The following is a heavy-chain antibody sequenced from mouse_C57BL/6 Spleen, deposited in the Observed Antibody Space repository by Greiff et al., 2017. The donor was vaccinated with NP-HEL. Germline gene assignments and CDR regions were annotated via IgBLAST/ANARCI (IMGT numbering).Heavy chain of an antibody. Sequence: VQLQQPGAELVKPGASVKLSCKASGYTFTSYWMQWVKQRPGQGLEWIGEIDPSDSYTNYNQKLKGKATVTVDTSSSTAYMQLSSLTSEDTAVYYCAKGDWLDYWGQGTTLTVSS. V-gene: IGHV1-50*01. D-gene: IGHD3-3*01. J-gene: IGHJ2*01. CDR3: AKGDWLDY. CDR2: IDPSDSYT. CDR1: GYTFTSYW.